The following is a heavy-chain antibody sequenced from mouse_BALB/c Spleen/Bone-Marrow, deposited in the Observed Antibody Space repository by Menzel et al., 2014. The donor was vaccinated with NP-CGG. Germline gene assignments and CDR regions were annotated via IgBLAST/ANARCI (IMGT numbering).Heavy chain of an antibody. J-gene: IGHJ2*01. V-gene: IGHV5-9*04. D-gene: IGHD4-1*01. CDR1: GFDLNSNT. CDR2: IGGGSDRI. CDR3: ARLAYRTGFDL. Sequence: LEESGGRLVTPGGSLTLTCTASGFDLNSNTMSWVRQSPGKGLEWIGDIGGGSDRIYYASWAKGRFTFSKTSTTVDLRMTSLTAADTATYFCARLAYRTGFDLWGQGTLVTVSS.